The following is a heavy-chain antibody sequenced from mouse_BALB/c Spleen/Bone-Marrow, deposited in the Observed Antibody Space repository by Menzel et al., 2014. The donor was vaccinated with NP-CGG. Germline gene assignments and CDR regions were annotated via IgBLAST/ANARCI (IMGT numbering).Heavy chain of an antibody. CDR2: INPSNGGI. V-gene: IGHV1S81*02. Sequence: VQLQQSGAELVKPGASVKLSCKASGYTFNSYYMYWVKQRPGQGLEWIGEINPSNGGINFNEKFKSKATLTADKSSSTAYMQLSSLTSEDSAVYYCTREGAYWGQGTLVTVSA. CDR1: GYTFNSYY. J-gene: IGHJ3*01. CDR3: TREGAY.